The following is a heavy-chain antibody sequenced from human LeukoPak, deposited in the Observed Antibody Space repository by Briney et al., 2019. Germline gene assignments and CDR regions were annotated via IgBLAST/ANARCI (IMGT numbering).Heavy chain of an antibody. D-gene: IGHD3-16*01. J-gene: IGHJ1*01. Sequence: GGSLRLSCAASGFTFNTYGMNWVRQAPGKGLEWASYITTRGSTIYYADSVKGRFTISRDNAKNSLYLQMNSLRAEDTAVYYCASENYVWGQGTLVTVSS. V-gene: IGHV3-48*03. CDR1: GFTFNTYG. CDR3: ASENYV. CDR2: ITTRGSTI.